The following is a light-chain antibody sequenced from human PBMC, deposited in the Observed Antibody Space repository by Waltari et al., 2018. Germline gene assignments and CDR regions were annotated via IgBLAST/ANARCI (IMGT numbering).Light chain of an antibody. J-gene: IGKJ1*01. V-gene: IGKV1-39*01. CDR3: QHSYNTPRT. Sequence: DIQMTQSPSSLSASVGDTVSITCRASQSISTYLNWYQKKPGKAPELLIYGASKLQSGVPPRFSGSGSGAEFTLTINSLQPEDFATYYCQHSYNTPRTFGQGTMVEIK. CDR2: GAS. CDR1: QSISTY.